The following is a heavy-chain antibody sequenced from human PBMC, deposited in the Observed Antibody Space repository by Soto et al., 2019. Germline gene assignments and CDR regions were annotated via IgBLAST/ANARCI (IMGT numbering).Heavy chain of an antibody. Sequence: SETLSLTCTVSGGSISSGDYYWSWIRQPPGKGLEWIGYIYYSGSTYYNPSLKSRVAISVDTSKNQFSLKLSSVTAADTAVYYCARDRADYDFWSGYPGTENWGQGTLVPVSS. J-gene: IGHJ4*02. D-gene: IGHD3-3*01. CDR1: GGSISSGDYY. V-gene: IGHV4-30-4*01. CDR2: IYYSGST. CDR3: ARDRADYDFWSGYPGTEN.